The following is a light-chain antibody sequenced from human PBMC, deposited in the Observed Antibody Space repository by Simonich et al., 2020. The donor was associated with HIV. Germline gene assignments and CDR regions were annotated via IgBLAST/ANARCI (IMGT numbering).Light chain of an antibody. CDR1: QSISNY. Sequence: DIQMTQSPSSLSASVGDRVTITCRASQSISNYLNWYQQKPGKAPKLLIYAASSWQSGVPSKFSGSGSGTDFTLTISSLQPEDFATYYCQQYYSNFLTFGGGTKVEIK. J-gene: IGKJ4*01. CDR2: AAS. V-gene: IGKV1-39*01. CDR3: QQYYSNFLT.